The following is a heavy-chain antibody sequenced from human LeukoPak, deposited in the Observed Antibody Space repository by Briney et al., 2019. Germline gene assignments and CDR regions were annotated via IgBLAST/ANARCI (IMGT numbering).Heavy chain of an antibody. D-gene: IGHD1-26*01. V-gene: IGHV1-18*01. CDR1: GYTFTSYG. J-gene: IGHJ4*02. Sequence: ASVKVSCKASGYTFTSYGISWVRQAPGQGLEWVGWISACNGNTNYAQKLQGRVTMTTDTSTSTAYMELRSLRSDDTAVYYCARAFGSGSYSLPALFDYWGQGTLVTVSS. CDR3: ARAFGSGSYSLPALFDY. CDR2: ISACNGNT.